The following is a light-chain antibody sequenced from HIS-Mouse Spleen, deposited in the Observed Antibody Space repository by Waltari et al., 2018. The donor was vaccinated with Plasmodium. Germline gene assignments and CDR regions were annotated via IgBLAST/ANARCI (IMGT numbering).Light chain of an antibody. V-gene: IGLV3-10*01. J-gene: IGLJ3*02. CDR3: YSTDSSGNHRV. Sequence: SYALTQPPSVAVSPGQTARITCSGAALPKKYAFWYTQKSGQAPVLVIYEDSKRPPGIPERFSGSSSGTMATLTISGAQVEDEADYYCYSTDSSGNHRVFGGGTKLTVL. CDR2: EDS. CDR1: ALPKKY.